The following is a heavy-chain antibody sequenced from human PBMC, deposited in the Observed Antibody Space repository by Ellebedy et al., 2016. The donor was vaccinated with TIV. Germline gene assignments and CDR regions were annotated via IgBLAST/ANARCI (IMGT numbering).Heavy chain of an antibody. D-gene: IGHD6-19*01. Sequence: GGSLRLSCAASGFTFSSYWMHWVRQAPGKGLVWVSRINSDGSSTSYADSVKGRFTISRDNSKNTLYLQMTSLRAEDTAVYYCARAGYSSGYDYWGQGTLVTVSS. J-gene: IGHJ4*02. CDR3: ARAGYSSGYDY. CDR1: GFTFSSYW. CDR2: INSDGSST. V-gene: IGHV3-74*01.